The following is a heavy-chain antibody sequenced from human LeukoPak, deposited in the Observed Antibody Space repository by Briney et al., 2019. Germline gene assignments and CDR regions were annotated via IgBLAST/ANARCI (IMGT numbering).Heavy chain of an antibody. CDR2: ISSSSSFI. D-gene: IGHD6-19*01. CDR1: GFTFSSYS. Sequence: PGGSLRLSCAASGFTFSSYSINWVRQAPGKGLEWVSSISSSSSFIYYADSVKGRITISRDNAKNSLNLQMNSLRAEDTAVYYCVREPSDSSGWYNWFDPWGQGTLVTVSS. CDR3: VREPSDSSGWYNWFDP. J-gene: IGHJ5*02. V-gene: IGHV3-21*01.